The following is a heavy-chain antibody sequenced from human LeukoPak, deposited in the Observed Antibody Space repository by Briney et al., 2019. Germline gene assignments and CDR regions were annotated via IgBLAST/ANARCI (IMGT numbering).Heavy chain of an antibody. CDR2: VSACNGDT. J-gene: IGHJ4*02. V-gene: IGHV1-18*04. Sequence: GASVKVSCKASGFTFTSYGFSWVRQAPGQGLEWMGWVSACNGDTNYAQKVQGRVTMTTETSTSTAYMELRSLRSDDTAVYYCARIAEQHLARRFDFWGQGTLVTVSS. CDR3: ARIAEQHLARRFDF. D-gene: IGHD6-13*01. CDR1: GFTFTSYG.